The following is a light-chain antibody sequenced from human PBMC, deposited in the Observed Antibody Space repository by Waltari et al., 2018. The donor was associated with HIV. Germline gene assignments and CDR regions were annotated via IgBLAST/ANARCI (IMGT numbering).Light chain of an antibody. CDR3: CSYTSSDTWV. Sequence: PGQSVSVSCSGSGKDLGAYDYVSWFQQHPDKAPQLIIFDVSKRPSGISDRFSASKSGNTASLTISGLQPEDEADYFCCSYTSSDTWVFGGGTKVTVL. CDR2: DVS. V-gene: IGLV2-14*03. CDR1: GKDLGAYDY. J-gene: IGLJ3*02.